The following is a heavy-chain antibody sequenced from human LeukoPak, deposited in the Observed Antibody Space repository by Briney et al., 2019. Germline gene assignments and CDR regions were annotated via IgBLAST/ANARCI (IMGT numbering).Heavy chain of an antibody. CDR1: GGTFSSYA. V-gene: IGHV1-69*05. D-gene: IGHD6-6*01. CDR3: ARAKAGPTRYYYYYMDV. Sequence: ASVKVSCKASGGTFSSYAISWVRQAPGQGLEWMGGIDPIFGTANYAQKFQGRVTITTDESTSTAYMELSSLRSEDTAVYYCARAKAGPTRYYYYYMDVWGKGTTVTVSS. CDR2: IDPIFGTA. J-gene: IGHJ6*03.